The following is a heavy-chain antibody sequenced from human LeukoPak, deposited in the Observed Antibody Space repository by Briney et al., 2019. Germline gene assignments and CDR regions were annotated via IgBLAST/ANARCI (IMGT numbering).Heavy chain of an antibody. J-gene: IGHJ4*02. V-gene: IGHV1-69*04. D-gene: IGHD6-19*01. Sequence: SVKPSCKASGATFSSSAISWVRQAPGQRLKWMGRIIPILGIANYAQKFQGRVTITADKSTSTTYMELSSLRSEDTAVYYCARDLGYSSGWYSAFDWGQGTLVTVSS. CDR3: ARDLGYSSGWYSAFD. CDR1: GATFSSSA. CDR2: IIPILGIA.